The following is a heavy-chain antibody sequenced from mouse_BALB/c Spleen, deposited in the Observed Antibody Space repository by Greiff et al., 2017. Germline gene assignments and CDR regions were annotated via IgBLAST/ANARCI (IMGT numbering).Heavy chain of an antibody. V-gene: IGHV5-17*02. Sequence: VKVEESGGGLVQPGGSRKLSCAASGFTFSSFGMHWVRQAPEKGLEWVAYISSGSSTIYYADTVKGRFTISRDNPKNTLFLQMTSLRSEDTAMYYCASFITTATGYAMDYWGQGTSVTVSS. J-gene: IGHJ4*01. CDR1: GFTFSSFG. CDR2: ISSGSSTI. D-gene: IGHD1-2*01. CDR3: ASFITTATGYAMDY.